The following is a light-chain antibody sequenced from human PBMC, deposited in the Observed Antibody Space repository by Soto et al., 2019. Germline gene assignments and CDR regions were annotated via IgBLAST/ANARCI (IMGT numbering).Light chain of an antibody. J-gene: IGKJ1*01. V-gene: IGKV3-15*01. CDR2: GAS. CDR3: QQYNNWPT. Sequence: EIVLTQSPGTLSLSPGERATLSCRASQSVSSSYLAWYQQKPGRAPRLLIYGASTSATGIPARFSGSGAGTEFTLTISSLPSEDFAVYYCQQYNNWPTFGQGTKVDIK. CDR1: QSVSSSY.